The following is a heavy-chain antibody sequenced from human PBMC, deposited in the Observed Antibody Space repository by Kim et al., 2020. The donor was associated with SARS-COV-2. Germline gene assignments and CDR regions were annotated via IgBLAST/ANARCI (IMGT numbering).Heavy chain of an antibody. V-gene: IGHV7-4-1*02. CDR2: INTNTGNP. J-gene: IGHJ5*02. D-gene: IGHD3-22*01. CDR3: ARDVVVITTNWFDP. Sequence: ASVKVSCKASGYTFTSYAMNWVRQAPGQGLEWMGWINTNTGNPTYAQGFTGRFVFSLDTSVSTAYLQISSLKAEDTAVYYCARDVVVITTNWFDPWGQGTMVTVSS. CDR1: GYTFTSYA.